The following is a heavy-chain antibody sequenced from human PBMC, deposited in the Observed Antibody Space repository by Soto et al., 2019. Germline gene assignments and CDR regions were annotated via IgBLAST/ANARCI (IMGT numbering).Heavy chain of an antibody. CDR1: GFTFGDYA. D-gene: IGHD6-13*01. V-gene: IGHV3-49*04. CDR3: ARDYWNSSPLDY. Sequence: LRLSCTASGFTFGDYAMSWVRQAPGKGLEWVGFIRSKAYGGTTEYAASVKGRFTISRDDSKSIAYLQMNSLRAEDTAVYYCARDYWNSSPLDYWGQGTLVTVSS. CDR2: IRSKAYGGTT. J-gene: IGHJ4*02.